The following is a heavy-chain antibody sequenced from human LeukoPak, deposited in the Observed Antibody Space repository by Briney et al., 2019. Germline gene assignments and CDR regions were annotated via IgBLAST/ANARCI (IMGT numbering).Heavy chain of an antibody. J-gene: IGHJ4*02. D-gene: IGHD3-10*01. CDR2: IYYSGLT. CDR1: GGSTSSGGYY. Sequence: SETLSLTCTVSGGSTSSGGYYWSWIRQHPGNGLEWIGYIYYSGLTYYNPSLGSRVTVSLDTSRNQFSLKLTSVTAADTAVYYCARERTYFGSGSYPDSWGQGTLVTVSS. V-gene: IGHV4-31*03. CDR3: ARERTYFGSGSYPDS.